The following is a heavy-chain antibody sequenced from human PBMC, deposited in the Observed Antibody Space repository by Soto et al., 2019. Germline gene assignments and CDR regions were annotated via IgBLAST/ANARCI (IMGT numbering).Heavy chain of an antibody. Sequence: PWEILSLTCTVSNVSLSSNYWSWIRQSPGKGLEWIGNIYYSGSTNYNPSLKSRVTMSVDTSKNQFTLKLSSVTAADTGVYFCARSFLVTVDFFEYWGQGTLVTVSS. J-gene: IGHJ4*02. CDR2: IYYSGST. D-gene: IGHD3-9*01. V-gene: IGHV4-59*01. CDR1: NVSLSSNY. CDR3: ARSFLVTVDFFEY.